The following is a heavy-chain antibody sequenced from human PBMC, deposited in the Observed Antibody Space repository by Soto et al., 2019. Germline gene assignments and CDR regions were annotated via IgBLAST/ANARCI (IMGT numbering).Heavy chain of an antibody. V-gene: IGHV4-59*01. CDR2: IYYSGST. J-gene: IGHJ3*02. Sequence: SETLSLTCTVSGGSISSYYWSWIRQPPGKGLEWIGYIYYSGSTNYNPSLKSRVTISLDTSKNQFSLKLSSVTAADTAVYYCARANAQRGYSGYDDAFDIWGQGTMVTVSS. CDR3: ARANAQRGYSGYDDAFDI. D-gene: IGHD5-12*01. CDR1: GGSISSYY.